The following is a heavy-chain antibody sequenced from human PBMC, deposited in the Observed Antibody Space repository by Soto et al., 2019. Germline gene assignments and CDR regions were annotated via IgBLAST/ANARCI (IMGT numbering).Heavy chain of an antibody. D-gene: IGHD6-19*01. CDR1: GFTFSSYA. CDR2: INVREDTT. J-gene: IGHJ4*02. Sequence: EVQLLESGGGLVQPGGSLRLSCAASGFTFSSYAMTWVRQAPGKGLEWVSAINVREDTTYYADSVKGRFTISRDNSKTTLYLQMSSLTAEDTAVYYCAKDRYGQMADYLDYWGQGTLVTVSS. CDR3: AKDRYGQMADYLDY. V-gene: IGHV3-23*01.